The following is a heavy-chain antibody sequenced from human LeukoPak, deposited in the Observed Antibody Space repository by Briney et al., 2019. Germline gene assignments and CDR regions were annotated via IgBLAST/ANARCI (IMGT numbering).Heavy chain of an antibody. J-gene: IGHJ6*03. CDR3: AKGRGWEASYYYYYMDV. Sequence: GGSLRLSCAASGFTFSSYEMNWVRQAPGKGLEWVSYISSSGSTIYYADSVKGRFTISRDNSKNTLYLQMNSLRAEDTAVYYCAKGRGWEASYYYYYMDVWGKGTTVTISS. CDR1: GFTFSSYE. CDR2: ISSSGSTI. V-gene: IGHV3-48*03. D-gene: IGHD1-26*01.